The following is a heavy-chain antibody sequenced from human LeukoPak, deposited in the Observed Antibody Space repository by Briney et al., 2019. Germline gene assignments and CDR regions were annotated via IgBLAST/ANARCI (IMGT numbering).Heavy chain of an antibody. CDR3: AKAPTSEYGDYVGLYY. CDR1: GFTFDDYA. Sequence: QAGGSLRLSCAASGFTFDDYAMHWVRQAPGKGLEWVSGISWNSGSIGYADSVKGRFTISRDNAKNSLYLQMNSLRAEDTALYYCAKAPTSEYGDYVGLYYWGQGTLVTVSS. D-gene: IGHD4-17*01. CDR2: ISWNSGSI. V-gene: IGHV3-9*01. J-gene: IGHJ4*02.